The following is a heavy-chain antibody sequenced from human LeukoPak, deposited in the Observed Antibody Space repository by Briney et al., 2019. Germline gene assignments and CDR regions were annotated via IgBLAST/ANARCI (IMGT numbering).Heavy chain of an antibody. Sequence: PGGSLRLSCAASGFTFSSYDMHWVRQATGKGLEWVSAISNDGSNKYYADSVKGRFTISRDNSKNTLYLQMNSLRAEDTAVYYCARATAAGYFDYWGQGTLVTVSS. J-gene: IGHJ4*02. V-gene: IGHV3-30*03. CDR3: ARATAAGYFDY. CDR1: GFTFSSYD. CDR2: ISNDGSNK. D-gene: IGHD6-13*01.